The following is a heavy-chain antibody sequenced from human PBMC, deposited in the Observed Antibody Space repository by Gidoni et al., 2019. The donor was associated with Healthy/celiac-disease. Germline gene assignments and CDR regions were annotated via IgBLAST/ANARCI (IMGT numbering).Heavy chain of an antibody. CDR2: IYHSGST. CDR3: ASLVLAVAPSV. D-gene: IGHD6-19*01. J-gene: IGHJ3*01. CDR1: GYSISSGYY. Sequence: QVQLQESGPGLVKPSETLSLPCAVSGYSISSGYYWGWIRQPPGKGLEWIGSIYHSGSTYYNPSLKSRVTISVDTSKNQFSLKLSSVTAADTAVYYCASLVLAVAPSVWGQGTMVTVSS. V-gene: IGHV4-38-2*01.